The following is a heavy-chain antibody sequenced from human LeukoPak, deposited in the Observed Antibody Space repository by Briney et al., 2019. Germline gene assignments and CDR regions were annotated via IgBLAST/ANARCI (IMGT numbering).Heavy chain of an antibody. CDR3: TLPYSSSWYVFY. CDR1: GFTVTSNY. CDR2: IYSGGST. V-gene: IGHV3-53*01. J-gene: IGHJ4*02. D-gene: IGHD6-13*01. Sequence: PGGSLRLSCAASGFTVTSNYMSWVRQAPGKGLEWISVIYSGGSTYYADSVKGRFTISRDNSKNTLYLQMSSLRAEDTAVYYCTLPYSSSWYVFYWGQGTLVTVSS.